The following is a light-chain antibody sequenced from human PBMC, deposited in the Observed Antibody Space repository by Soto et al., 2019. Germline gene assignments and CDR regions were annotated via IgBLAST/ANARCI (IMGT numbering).Light chain of an antibody. CDR2: DAS. CDR1: QSVSSH. J-gene: IGKJ2*01. Sequence: EVVLTQSPATLSLSPGERATLSCRASQSVSSHLAWYQQKPGQAPRLLIYDASNRATGIPGRFSGSGSGTDFTLTISSLEADDFAVYYCQQRSNGPAYTFGQGTRLDIK. V-gene: IGKV3-11*01. CDR3: QQRSNGPAYT.